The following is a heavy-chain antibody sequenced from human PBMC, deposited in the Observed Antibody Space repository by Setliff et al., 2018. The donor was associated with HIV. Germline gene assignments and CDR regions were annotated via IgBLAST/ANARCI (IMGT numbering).Heavy chain of an antibody. J-gene: IGHJ4*02. CDR2: IIFIFGTA. V-gene: IGHV1-69*06. CDR3: ARGPANGWSGH. Sequence: SVKVSCKASGGTFSSYAINWVRQAPGQGLEWMGRIIFIFGTANYAQKFRGRVTVTADKSTNTAYMELSSLRSEDTAVYYCARGPANGWSGHWGQGTLVTVSS. CDR1: GGTFSSYA. D-gene: IGHD6-19*01.